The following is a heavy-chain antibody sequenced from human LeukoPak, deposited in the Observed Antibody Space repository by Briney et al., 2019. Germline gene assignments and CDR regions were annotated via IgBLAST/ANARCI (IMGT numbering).Heavy chain of an antibody. D-gene: IGHD3-10*01. CDR1: GGSFSGYY. CDR3: ARDIVGGSGSGSMDV. CDR2: INHSGST. J-gene: IGHJ6*02. V-gene: IGHV4-34*01. Sequence: SETLSLTCAVYGGSFSGYYWSWIRQPPGKGLEWIGEINHSGSTNYNPSLKSRVTISVDTSKNQFSLNLSSATAADTAVYYCARDIVGGSGSGSMDVWGQGTTVTVSS.